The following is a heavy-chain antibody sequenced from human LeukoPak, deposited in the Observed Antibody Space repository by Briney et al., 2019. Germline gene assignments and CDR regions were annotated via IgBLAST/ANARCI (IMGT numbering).Heavy chain of an antibody. CDR2: IIPIFGTA. CDR1: GGTFSSYA. D-gene: IGHD2-2*01. J-gene: IGHJ4*02. V-gene: IGHV1-69*06. Sequence: SVEVSCKASGGTFSSYAISWVRQAPGQGLEWMGGIIPIFGTANYAQKFQGRVTITADKSTSTAYMELSSLRSEDTAVYYCARGARDCSSTSCPRALFDYWGQGTLVTVSS. CDR3: ARGARDCSSTSCPRALFDY.